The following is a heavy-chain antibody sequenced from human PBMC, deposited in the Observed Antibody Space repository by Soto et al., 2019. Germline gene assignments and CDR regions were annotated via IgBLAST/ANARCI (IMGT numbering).Heavy chain of an antibody. Sequence: PSETLSLTCTVSGASISAYAGTWIRHPAGKGLEWIGRLYSSGNTNYNPSFKSRLTMSADTSKNQFSLKLSSVTAADTAVYYCARGPYSSGWYVVDYWGQGTLVTVSS. V-gene: IGHV4-4*07. CDR2: LYSSGNT. CDR1: GASISAYA. CDR3: ARGPYSSGWYVVDY. J-gene: IGHJ4*02. D-gene: IGHD6-19*01.